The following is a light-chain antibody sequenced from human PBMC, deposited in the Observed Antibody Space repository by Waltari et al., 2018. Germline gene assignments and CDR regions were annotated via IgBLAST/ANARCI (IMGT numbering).Light chain of an antibody. CDR3: QAWDSSTGVV. CDR1: QLGDIY. J-gene: IGLJ2*01. V-gene: IGLV3-1*01. CDR2: QDS. Sequence: SYELTQPPSVSVSPGQTARIPFSRAQLGDIYARWYQQKPGQSHVLVIYQDSKRPSGIPERFSGSNSGNTATLTISGTQAMDEADYYCQAWDSSTGVVFGGGTKLTVL.